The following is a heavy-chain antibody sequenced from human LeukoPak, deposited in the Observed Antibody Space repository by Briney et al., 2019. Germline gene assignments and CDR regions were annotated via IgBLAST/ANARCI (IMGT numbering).Heavy chain of an antibody. CDR2: IWYDGSNK. Sequence: PGRSLRLSCAASGLTFSRYGMHWVRQAPGKGLEWVAVIWYDGSNKYYADSVKGRFTISRDNSKNTLYLQMNSLRAEDTAVYYCARRAVAGYFDYWGQGTLVTVSS. D-gene: IGHD6-19*01. CDR1: GLTFSRYG. V-gene: IGHV3-33*01. J-gene: IGHJ4*02. CDR3: ARRAVAGYFDY.